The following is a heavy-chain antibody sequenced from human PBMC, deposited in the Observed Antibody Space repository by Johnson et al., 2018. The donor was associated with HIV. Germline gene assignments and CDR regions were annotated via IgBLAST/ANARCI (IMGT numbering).Heavy chain of an antibody. CDR3: ARPRVAVLPAGAFDI. V-gene: IGHV3-30*03. J-gene: IGHJ3*02. D-gene: IGHD2-2*01. Sequence: QVQLVESGGGVVQPGRSLRLSCAASRFTFKTYTMHWVHQAPGKGLEWVALISNDGSNNYYADSVKGRFTISRDNSKNVLYLQMKTLRLEDTAIYYCARPRVAVLPAGAFDIWGPGTMVTVSS. CDR2: ISNDGSNN. CDR1: RFTFKTYT.